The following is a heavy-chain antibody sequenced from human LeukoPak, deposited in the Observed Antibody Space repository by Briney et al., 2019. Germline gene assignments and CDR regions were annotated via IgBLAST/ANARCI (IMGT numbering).Heavy chain of an antibody. V-gene: IGHV3-21*01. D-gene: IGHD2-21*01. CDR3: ARDRELAYCGGDCSATYYYYYMDV. J-gene: IGHJ6*03. CDR2: ISSSSSYI. CDR1: GFTFSSYS. Sequence: GGSLRLSCAASGFTFSSYSMNWVRQAPGKGLEWVSSISSSSSYIYYADSVKGRFTISRDNAKNSLYLQMNSLRAEDTAVYYCARDRELAYCGGDCSATYYYYYMDVWGKGTTVTVSS.